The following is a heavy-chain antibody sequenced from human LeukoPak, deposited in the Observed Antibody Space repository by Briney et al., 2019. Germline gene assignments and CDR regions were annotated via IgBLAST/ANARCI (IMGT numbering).Heavy chain of an antibody. Sequence: PGGSLRLSCAASGFTFSSYSMNWVRQAPGKGLEWVSYILFSSRTIYYADSVKGRFTISRDNAKNSLYLQMNTLGAEDTAVYYCARDGGYSYEFDYWGQGTLVTVSS. CDR1: GFTFSSYS. D-gene: IGHD5-18*01. J-gene: IGHJ4*02. CDR3: ARDGGYSYEFDY. V-gene: IGHV3-48*01. CDR2: ILFSSRTI.